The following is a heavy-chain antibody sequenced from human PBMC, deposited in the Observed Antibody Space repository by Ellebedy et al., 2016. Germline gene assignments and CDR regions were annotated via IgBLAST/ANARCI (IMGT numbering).Heavy chain of an antibody. D-gene: IGHD3-22*01. V-gene: IGHV4-59*02. CDR3: ARDVSLYSSSPSFDF. Sequence: SETLSLXXTVSGGSVDTYYWTWIRQSPGKGLDWIGYVFYGGSTKYNPSLRSRVTISLDTSKNQFSLRVTSVAAADTAVYYCARDVSLYSSSPSFDFWGQGTLVTVSS. CDR2: VFYGGST. CDR1: GGSVDTYY. J-gene: IGHJ4*02.